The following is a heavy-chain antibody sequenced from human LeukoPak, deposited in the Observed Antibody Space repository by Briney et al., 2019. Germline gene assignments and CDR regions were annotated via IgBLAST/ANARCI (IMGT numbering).Heavy chain of an antibody. J-gene: IGHJ4*02. CDR1: GYTFTDYY. Sequence: ASVKISCKVSGYTFTDYYMHWVQQAPGKGLEWMGLVDPEDGETIYAEKFQGRVTITADTSTDTAYTELSSLRSEDTAVYYCATLTIVVVPAAIIDYWGQGTLVTVSS. CDR2: VDPEDGET. CDR3: ATLTIVVVPAAIIDY. V-gene: IGHV1-69-2*01. D-gene: IGHD2-2*01.